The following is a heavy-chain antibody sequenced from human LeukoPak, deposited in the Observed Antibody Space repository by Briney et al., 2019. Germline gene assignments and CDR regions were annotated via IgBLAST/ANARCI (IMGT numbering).Heavy chain of an antibody. CDR1: GGSLSSYY. D-gene: IGHD3-16*02. Sequence: PSETLSLTCTVSGGSLSSYYWSWLRQPPGKGLEWIGYIYYSGSTNYNPSLKSRVTISVDTSKNQFSLKLSSVTAADTAVYYCARSLYDYVWGSYRPDWYFDLWGRGTLVTVSS. CDR2: IYYSGST. J-gene: IGHJ2*01. V-gene: IGHV4-59*01. CDR3: ARSLYDYVWGSYRPDWYFDL.